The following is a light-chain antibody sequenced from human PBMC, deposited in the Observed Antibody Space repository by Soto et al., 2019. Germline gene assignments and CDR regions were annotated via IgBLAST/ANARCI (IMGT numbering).Light chain of an antibody. J-gene: IGKJ1*01. V-gene: IGKV1-39*01. CDR3: QQSYSTXT. CDR1: QSIGTY. CDR2: GAS. Sequence: DIQVTQSPSSLSASVGDRVTITCRASQSIGTYLNWYHQKPGKAPQLLIYGASTLQSGVPSRFSGSGSGTHFTLTINSLQPEDFGTFSCQQSYSTXTFGQGTQV.